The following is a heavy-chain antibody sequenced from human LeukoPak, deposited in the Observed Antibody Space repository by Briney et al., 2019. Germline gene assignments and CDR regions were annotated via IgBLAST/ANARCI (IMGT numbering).Heavy chain of an antibody. CDR3: ASGDYYGSGSPYYFDY. D-gene: IGHD3-10*01. Sequence: PSETLSLTCTVSGGSISRYYWSWIRQPPGKGLGGRGYIYYSGSTNYNPPLKSRVTISVDPSKSQFSLKLSSVTAADTAVYYCASGDYYGSGSPYYFDYWGQGTLVTVSS. CDR1: GGSISRYY. J-gene: IGHJ4*02. CDR2: IYYSGST. V-gene: IGHV4-59*01.